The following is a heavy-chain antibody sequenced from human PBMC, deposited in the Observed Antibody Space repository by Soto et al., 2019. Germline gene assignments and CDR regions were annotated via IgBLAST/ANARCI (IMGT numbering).Heavy chain of an antibody. Sequence: SETLSLTCAVYGGSFSGYYWSWIRQPPGKGLEWIGEINHSGSTNYNPSLKSRVTISVDTSKNQFSLKLSSVTAADTAVYYCARGGKPLLQFLEWLQLDVGWFDPWGQGTLVTVSS. J-gene: IGHJ5*02. CDR1: GGSFSGYY. V-gene: IGHV4-34*01. D-gene: IGHD3-3*01. CDR3: ARGGKPLLQFLEWLQLDVGWFDP. CDR2: INHSGST.